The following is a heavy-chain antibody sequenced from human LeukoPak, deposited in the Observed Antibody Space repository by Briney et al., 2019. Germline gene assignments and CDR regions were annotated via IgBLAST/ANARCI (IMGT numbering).Heavy chain of an antibody. D-gene: IGHD6-13*01. CDR2: IIPIFGTA. Sequence: GGSLRLSCAASGFTFSSYAISWVRQAPGQGLEWMGGIIPIFGTANYAQKFQGRVTITADESTSTAYMELSSLRSEDTAVYYCARDRGSWYGYWGQGTLVTVSS. J-gene: IGHJ4*02. V-gene: IGHV1-69*01. CDR1: GFTFSSYA. CDR3: ARDRGSWYGY.